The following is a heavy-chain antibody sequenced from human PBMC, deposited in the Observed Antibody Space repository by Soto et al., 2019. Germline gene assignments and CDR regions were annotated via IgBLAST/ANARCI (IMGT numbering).Heavy chain of an antibody. CDR3: ARGRLELRKFDY. J-gene: IGHJ4*02. V-gene: IGHV4-61*01. CDR2: IYYSGST. D-gene: IGHD1-7*01. Sequence: QVQLQESGPGLVKPSETLSLTCTVSGGSVSSGSYYWSWIRQPPGKGLEWIGYIYYSGSTNYNPSLKSRVTLSVDTSKNQFSLKLSSVTAADTAVYYCARGRLELRKFDYWGQGTLVTVSS. CDR1: GGSVSSGSYY.